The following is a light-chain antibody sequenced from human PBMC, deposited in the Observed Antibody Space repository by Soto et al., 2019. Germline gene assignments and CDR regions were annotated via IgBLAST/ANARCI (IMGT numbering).Light chain of an antibody. CDR2: LNSDGSH. J-gene: IGLJ2*01. CDR3: QTWGTGVVV. Sequence: QLVLTQSPSASASLGASVKLTCTLSSGHSSYAIAWHQQQPEKGPRYLMKLNSDGSHSKGDGITDRFSGSSSGAERYLTIFSLQSEDEADYYCQTWGTGVVVFGGGTKVTVL. CDR1: SGHSSYA. V-gene: IGLV4-69*01.